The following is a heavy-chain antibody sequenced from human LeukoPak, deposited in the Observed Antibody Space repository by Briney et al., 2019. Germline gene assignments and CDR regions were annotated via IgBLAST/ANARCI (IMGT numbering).Heavy chain of an antibody. CDR1: GYTFIGYY. CDR2: INPNSGGT. D-gene: IGHD1-26*01. V-gene: IGHV1-2*07. CDR3: ASRASYSGADY. J-gene: IGHJ4*02. Sequence: ASLKVSCKASGYTFIGYYMHWVRQAPGQGLEWMRWINPNSGGTNYAHKFQGRVTMTKATSISTAYMEMSRLRSDDTAVYYCASRASYSGADYWGQGTLVTVSS.